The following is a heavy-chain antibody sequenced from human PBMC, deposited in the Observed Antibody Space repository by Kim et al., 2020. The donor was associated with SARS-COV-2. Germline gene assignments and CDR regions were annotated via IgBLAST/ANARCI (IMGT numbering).Heavy chain of an antibody. Sequence: YYADFVECRFTISRDNSKNTLYLQMNDLRAEDTALYFCATGGSFYYYAMDVWGQGTTVTASS. CDR3: ATGGSFYYYAMDV. J-gene: IGHJ6*02. V-gene: IGHV3-23*01. D-gene: IGHD2-15*01.